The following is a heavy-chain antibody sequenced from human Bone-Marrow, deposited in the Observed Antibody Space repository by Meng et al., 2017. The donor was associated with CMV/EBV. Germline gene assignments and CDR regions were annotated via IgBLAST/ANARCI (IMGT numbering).Heavy chain of an antibody. V-gene: IGHV3-23*01. CDR3: ARGHVAYYS. J-gene: IGHJ4*02. D-gene: IGHD3-10*01. Sequence: GESLKISCAASGFTFSSYAMSWVRQAPGKGLEWVSAISGSGGSTYYADSVKGRFTISRDNYNNTLYLQMNSLRAEDTAVYYCARGHVAYYSWGQGTLITVSS. CDR1: GFTFSSYA. CDR2: ISGSGGST.